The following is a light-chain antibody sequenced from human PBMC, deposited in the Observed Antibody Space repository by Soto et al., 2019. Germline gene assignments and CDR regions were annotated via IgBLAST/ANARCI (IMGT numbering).Light chain of an antibody. CDR3: QKRSNWPLR. CDR1: QSVSSY. CDR2: DAS. V-gene: IGKV3-11*01. Sequence: EIVLTQSPATLSLSPGERATLSCRASQSVSSYLAWYQQKPGQAPRLLIYDASNRATGIPARFSGSGSGTDFTLTISSREPEDFAVYYWQKRSNWPLRFGGGTKV. J-gene: IGKJ4*01.